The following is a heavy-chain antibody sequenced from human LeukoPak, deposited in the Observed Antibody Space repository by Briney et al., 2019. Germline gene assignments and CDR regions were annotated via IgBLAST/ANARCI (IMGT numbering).Heavy chain of an antibody. CDR2: ISGGGDIT. CDR1: GFNFANHA. CDR3: VREDTPATANY. J-gene: IGHJ4*02. V-gene: IGHV3-23*01. D-gene: IGHD2-21*02. Sequence: AGGSLRLSCAASGFNFANHAMSWVRQTPGKGLEWVSAISGGGDITCYADSVKGRFTISRDNSKDTLFLQMHSLRPGDTAVYYCVREDTPATANYWGQGTLVTISS.